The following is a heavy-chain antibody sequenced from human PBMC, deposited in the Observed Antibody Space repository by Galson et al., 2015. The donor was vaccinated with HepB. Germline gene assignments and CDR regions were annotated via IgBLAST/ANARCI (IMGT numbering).Heavy chain of an antibody. Sequence: SLRLSCAASGFTFSDYYMSWIRQAPGKGLEWVSYISSSGSTIYYADSVKGRFTISRDNAKNSLYLQMNSLRAEDTAVYYCASGWSVVVPAASDDYWGQGTLVTVSS. CDR1: GFTFSDYY. CDR2: ISSSGSTI. D-gene: IGHD2-2*01. V-gene: IGHV3-11*01. CDR3: ASGWSVVVPAASDDY. J-gene: IGHJ4*02.